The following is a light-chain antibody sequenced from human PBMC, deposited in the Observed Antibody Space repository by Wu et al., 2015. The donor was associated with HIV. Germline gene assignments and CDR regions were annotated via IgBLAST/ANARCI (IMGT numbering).Light chain of an antibody. CDR3: QQYDKWPLT. CDR2: DTS. CDR1: QGVNSN. V-gene: IGKV3-15*01. Sequence: EIVMTRSPATLSVSPGGGATLSCRASQGVNSNFAWYQQKPGQAPRLLIFDTSTRAAGVPARFSGSVSGTEFTLTISSLQSEDIAIYYCQQYDKWPLTFGGGTKVEIK. J-gene: IGKJ4*01.